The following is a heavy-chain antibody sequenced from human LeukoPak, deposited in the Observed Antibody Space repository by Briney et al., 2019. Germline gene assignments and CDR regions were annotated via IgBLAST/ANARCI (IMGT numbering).Heavy chain of an antibody. D-gene: IGHD2-8*01. CDR1: GFTFSSYW. J-gene: IGHJ4*02. V-gene: IGHV3-23*01. CDR3: AKDLVLMVYAIFGY. CDR2: ISGSGGST. Sequence: QPGGSLRLSCAASGFTFSSYWMSWVRQAPGKGLEWVSAISGSGGSTYYADSVKGRFTISRDNSKNTLYLQMNSLRAEDTAVYYCAKDLVLMVYAIFGYWGQGTLVTVSS.